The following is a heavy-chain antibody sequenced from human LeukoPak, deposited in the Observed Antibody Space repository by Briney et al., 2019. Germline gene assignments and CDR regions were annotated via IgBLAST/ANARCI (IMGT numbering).Heavy chain of an antibody. CDR3: ARGYGGNSGPFPFDY. CDR2: IYYSGST. J-gene: IGHJ4*02. V-gene: IGHV4-59*01. Sequence: SETLSLTCTVSGSSISSYYWSWIRQPPGKGLEWIGYIYYSGSTNYNPSLKSRVTISVDTSKNQFSLKLSSVTAADTAVYYCARGYGGNSGPFPFDYWGQGTLVTVSS. D-gene: IGHD4-23*01. CDR1: GSSISSYY.